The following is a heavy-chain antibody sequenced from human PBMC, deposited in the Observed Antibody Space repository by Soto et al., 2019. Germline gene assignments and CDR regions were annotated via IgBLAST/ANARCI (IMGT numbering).Heavy chain of an antibody. D-gene: IGHD6-13*01. CDR2: IYYSGST. CDR3: AKSRQQLVTYYGMDV. V-gene: IGHV4-59*01. Sequence: SETLSLTCTVSGGSISSYYLSWIRQPPGKGLEWIGYIYYSGSTNYNPSLKSRVTISVDTSKNQFSLKLSSVTAADTAVYYCAKSRQQLVTYYGMDVWGQGTTVTVYS. J-gene: IGHJ6*02. CDR1: GGSISSYY.